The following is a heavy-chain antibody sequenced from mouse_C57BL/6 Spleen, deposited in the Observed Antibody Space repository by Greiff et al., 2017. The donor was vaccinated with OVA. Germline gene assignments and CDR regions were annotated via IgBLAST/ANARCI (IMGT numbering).Heavy chain of an antibody. J-gene: IGHJ1*03. CDR1: GFTFSSYA. Sequence: EVKVVESGEGLVKPGGSLKLSCAASGFTFSSYAMSWVRQTPEKRLEWVAYISSGGDYIYYADTVKGRFTISRDNARNTLYLQMSSLKSEDTAMYYCTRAVGYFDVWGTGTTVTVAS. CDR3: TRAVGYFDV. V-gene: IGHV5-9-1*02. CDR2: ISSGGDYI.